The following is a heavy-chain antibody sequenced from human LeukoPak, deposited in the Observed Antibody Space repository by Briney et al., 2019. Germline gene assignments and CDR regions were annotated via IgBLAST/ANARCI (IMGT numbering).Heavy chain of an antibody. V-gene: IGHV3-64D*09. CDR3: VRGTGY. J-gene: IGHJ4*02. Sequence: GGSLRLSCSVSVFSLCTYVMHWVRQAPGGGVEYVSAISSNGDNTYYADSVKGRFTISRDNSQNTLYLQMSSLRAEDTAVYYCVRGTGYWGQGTLVTVSS. CDR2: ISSNGDNT. CDR1: VFSLCTYV.